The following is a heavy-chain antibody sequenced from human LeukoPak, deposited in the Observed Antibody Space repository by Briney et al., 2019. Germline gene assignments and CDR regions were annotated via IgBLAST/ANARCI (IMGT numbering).Heavy chain of an antibody. D-gene: IGHD3-10*01. V-gene: IGHV1-46*01. CDR3: ARDGARITRVRGVITQLDY. Sequence: ASVKASCKASGYTFTIYYMHWVRQAPGQGLEWMGIINPSGGTTTYAQNFQGRVTMTRDTATSTVYMELSSLSSDDTAVYYCARDGARITRVRGVITQLDYWGQGTLVTVSS. CDR1: GYTFTIYY. CDR2: INPSGGTT. J-gene: IGHJ4*02.